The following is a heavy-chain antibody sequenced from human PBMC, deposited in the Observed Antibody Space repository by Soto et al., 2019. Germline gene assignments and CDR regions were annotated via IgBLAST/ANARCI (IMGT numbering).Heavy chain of an antibody. CDR3: ARAGGTTVTGLWHFDS. V-gene: IGHV3-33*01. CDR2: IWYDGTQK. Sequence: QVQLEESGGGVVQPGRSLRLSCEASGFTFNTYSMHWVRQPPGKGLEWLAAIWYDGTQKYYADSVKGRFIISRDNSKKTLYVEINSLRAEDTAVYYCARAGGTTVTGLWHFDSWGQGTLVTVSS. CDR1: GFTFNTYS. J-gene: IGHJ4*02. D-gene: IGHD4-17*01.